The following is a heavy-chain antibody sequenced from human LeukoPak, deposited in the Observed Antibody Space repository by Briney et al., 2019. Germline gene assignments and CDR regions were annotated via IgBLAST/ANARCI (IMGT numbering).Heavy chain of an antibody. CDR3: AKGSKAVLFTRDHYMDV. CDR1: GFTFSSYG. V-gene: IGHV3-30*02. J-gene: IGHJ6*03. Sequence: GGSLRLSCAASGFTFSSYGMHWVRQAPGKGLDWVAFIHHDGSNKYSAASVRGRFTISRDNSKNTPYLQMNSLRAEDTAVYFCAKGSKAVLFTRDHYMDVWGKGTTVTTSS. CDR2: IHHDGSNK. D-gene: IGHD6-19*01.